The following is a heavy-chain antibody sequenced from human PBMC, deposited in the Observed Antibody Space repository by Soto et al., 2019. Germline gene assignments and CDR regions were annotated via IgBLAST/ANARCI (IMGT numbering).Heavy chain of an antibody. Sequence: SETLSLTCTVSGGSISSGDYYWSWIRQPPGKGLEWIGYIYYSGSTYYNPSLKSRVTISVDTSKNQFSLKLSYVTAADTALFYCARDPSYDSSGYYYSAGMDVWGQGTTVTVSS. J-gene: IGHJ6*02. CDR1: GGSISSGDYY. V-gene: IGHV4-30-4*01. CDR3: ARDPSYDSSGYYYSAGMDV. D-gene: IGHD3-22*01. CDR2: IYYSGST.